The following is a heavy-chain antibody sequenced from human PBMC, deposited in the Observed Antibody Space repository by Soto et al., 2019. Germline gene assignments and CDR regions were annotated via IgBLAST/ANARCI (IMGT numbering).Heavy chain of an antibody. CDR1: GYTFTNFG. J-gene: IGHJ4*02. D-gene: IGHD3-16*01. CDR3: ARGGTPIDF. CDR2: ISAYNGNT. V-gene: IGHV1-18*01. Sequence: QVQLVQSGAEVKKPGASVKVSCKTSGYTFTNFGLTWVRQAPGQGLEWRGWISAYNGNTNYAQNFQGRVTMTTDTSTSATYMEMRSLRSDDTAVYYSARGGTPIDFWGQGTLGTVSS.